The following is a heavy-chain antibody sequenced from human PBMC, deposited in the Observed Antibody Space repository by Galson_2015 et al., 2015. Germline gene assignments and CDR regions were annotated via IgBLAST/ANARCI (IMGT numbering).Heavy chain of an antibody. CDR1: GFTFSSYG. Sequence: SLRLSCAASGFTFSSYGMHWVRQAPGKGLEWVAVISYDGSNKYYADSVKGRFTISRDNSKNTLYLQMNSLRAEDTAVYYCARESWRYDSSGFDYWGQGTLVTVSS. D-gene: IGHD3-22*01. V-gene: IGHV3-30*03. J-gene: IGHJ4*02. CDR3: ARESWRYDSSGFDY. CDR2: ISYDGSNK.